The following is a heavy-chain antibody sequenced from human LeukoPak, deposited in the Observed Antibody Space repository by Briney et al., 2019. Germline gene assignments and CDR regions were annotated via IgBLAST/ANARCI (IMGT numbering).Heavy chain of an antibody. CDR3: ARCSYYYYYMDV. D-gene: IGHD3-10*02. V-gene: IGHV3-11*04. CDR2: ISSSGNTI. CDR1: GCTFSDYY. Sequence: GGSLRLSCAASGCTFSDYYMSWIRQAPGKGLEWVSYISSSGNTIYYADSVKGRFTISRDNAKNSLYLQMNSLRAEDTAVYYCARCSYYYYYMDVWGKGTTVTVSS. J-gene: IGHJ6*03.